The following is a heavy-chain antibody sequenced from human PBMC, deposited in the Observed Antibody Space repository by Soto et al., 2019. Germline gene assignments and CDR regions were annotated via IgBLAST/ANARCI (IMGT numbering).Heavy chain of an antibody. V-gene: IGHV3-7*04. CDR3: ARDPSIVDTAMGLYYYYGMDV. J-gene: IGHJ6*02. Sequence: GGSLRLSCAASGFSFSDSAMHWVRQAPGKGLEWVANIKQDGSEKYYVDSVKGRFTISRDNAKNSLYLQMNSLRAEDTAVYYCARDPSIVDTAMGLYYYYGMDVWGQGTTVTVSS. CDR1: GFSFSDSA. CDR2: IKQDGSEK. D-gene: IGHD5-18*01.